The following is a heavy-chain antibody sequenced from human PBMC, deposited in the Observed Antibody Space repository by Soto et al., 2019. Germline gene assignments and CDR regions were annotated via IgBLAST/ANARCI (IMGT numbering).Heavy chain of an antibody. J-gene: IGHJ5*02. CDR3: ARGRIPAPSIWFDP. CDR1: GYTFTSYG. V-gene: IGHV1-18*01. Sequence: ASVKVSCKTSGYTFTSYGVSWVRQAPGQGLEWMGWISGYNGDTRYAQNFQDRVTMTTDTSTTTAYMELRSLRSDDTAVYYCARGRIPAPSIWFDPWGQGTPVTVS. D-gene: IGHD2-2*01. CDR2: ISGYNGDT.